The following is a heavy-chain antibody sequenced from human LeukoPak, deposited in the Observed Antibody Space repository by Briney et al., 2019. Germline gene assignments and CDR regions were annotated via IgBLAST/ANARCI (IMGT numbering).Heavy chain of an antibody. J-gene: IGHJ4*02. V-gene: IGHV3-23*01. D-gene: IGHD1-1*01. CDR1: GFTFSNYG. Sequence: GGTLRLSCAASGFTFSNYGMSWVRQAPGKGLEWVSAISTSASETHYADSVKGRFTISRDNSKNTLYLQMNSLRAEDTALYYCAKGLERESRLDSWDQGTLVTVSS. CDR3: AKGLERESRLDS. CDR2: ISTSASET.